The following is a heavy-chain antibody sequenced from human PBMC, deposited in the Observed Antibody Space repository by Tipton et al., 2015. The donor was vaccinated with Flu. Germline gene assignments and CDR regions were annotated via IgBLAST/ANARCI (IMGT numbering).Heavy chain of an antibody. CDR1: GFTFSSYW. CDR2: IKQDGNEK. D-gene: IGHD6-19*01. Sequence: SLRLSCAASGFTFSSYWMHWVRQAPGKGLEWVANIKQDGNEKYYVDSVKGRFTISRDNTKNSLFLQMISLRAEDTAVYYCVRAVGSSGSFWGQGTLVTVSS. CDR3: VRAVGSSGSF. V-gene: IGHV3-7*01. J-gene: IGHJ4*02.